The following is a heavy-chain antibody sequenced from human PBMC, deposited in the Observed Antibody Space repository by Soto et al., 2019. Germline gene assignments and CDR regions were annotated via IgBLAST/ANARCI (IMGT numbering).Heavy chain of an antibody. CDR1: GYSFTSYW. CDR3: ARSGYYDFWSPCTRRFDP. V-gene: IGHV5-51*01. D-gene: IGHD3-3*01. CDR2: IYPGDSDT. J-gene: IGHJ5*02. Sequence: PGESLKISCKGSGYSFTSYWIGWVRQMPGKGLEWMAIIYPGDSDTRYSPSFQGQVTISADKSISTAYLQWSSLKASDTAMYYCARSGYYDFWSPCTRRFDPWGQGTLVTVSS.